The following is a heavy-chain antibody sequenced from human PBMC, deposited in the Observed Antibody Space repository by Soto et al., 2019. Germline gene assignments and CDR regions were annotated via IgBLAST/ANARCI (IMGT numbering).Heavy chain of an antibody. D-gene: IGHD5-12*01. CDR1: GYSFSSYG. CDR3: ATSYDSGFDP. CDR2: ISVNNGNT. Sequence: QIQLVQSGAEVEKPGASVKVSCKASGYSFSSYGISWVRQAPGQGLEWMGWISVNNGNTNYAPKFQGRVTMTTDTSTSTAYMELRSLRSDDTAVYYCATSYDSGFDPWGQGTLVTVSS. J-gene: IGHJ5*02. V-gene: IGHV1-18*04.